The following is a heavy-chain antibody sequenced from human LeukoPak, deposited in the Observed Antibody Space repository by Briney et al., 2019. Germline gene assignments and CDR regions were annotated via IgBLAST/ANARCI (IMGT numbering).Heavy chain of an antibody. D-gene: IGHD3-9*01. Sequence: ASVTVSFKASGYTFSDYYMHWVRQAPGQGLEWMGWINPKSGGTKYAQKFQGRVTMTRDTSISTVYMELSWLRSDDTAVYYCARGTADYYRGFAYWGQGALVTVSS. CDR2: INPKSGGT. V-gene: IGHV1-2*02. CDR3: ARGTADYYRGFAY. CDR1: GYTFSDYY. J-gene: IGHJ4*02.